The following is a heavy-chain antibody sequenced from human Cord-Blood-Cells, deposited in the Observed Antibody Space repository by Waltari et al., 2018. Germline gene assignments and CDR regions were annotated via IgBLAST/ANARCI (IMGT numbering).Heavy chain of an antibody. D-gene: IGHD6-13*01. V-gene: IGHV1-2*02. CDR2: INPNSGGT. J-gene: IGHJ3*02. Sequence: QVQLVQSGAEVKKPGASVKVSCKASGYTFTGYYMHWVRQAPGQGLGWMGWINPNSGGTNNAQKFQGRVTMTRDTSISTAYMELSRLRSDDTAVYYCARERVGIAAAGDAFDIWGQGTMVTVSS. CDR3: ARERVGIAAAGDAFDI. CDR1: GYTFTGYY.